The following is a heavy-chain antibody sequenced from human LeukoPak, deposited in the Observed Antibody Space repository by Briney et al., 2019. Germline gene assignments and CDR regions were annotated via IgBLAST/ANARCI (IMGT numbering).Heavy chain of an antibody. CDR2: IQYDDSIE. V-gene: IGHV3-30*02. CDR1: GFTFSTFG. J-gene: IGHJ4*01. Sequence: GGSLRLSCAASGFTFSTFGMNWVRQAPDKGLEWVAFIQYDDSIEYYAESVKGRFTISRDNSKNTLYLQMNSLRGDDTAVYYCAKDQGVVGSYDYWGHGTLLTVSS. CDR3: AKDQGVVGSYDY. D-gene: IGHD3-10*01.